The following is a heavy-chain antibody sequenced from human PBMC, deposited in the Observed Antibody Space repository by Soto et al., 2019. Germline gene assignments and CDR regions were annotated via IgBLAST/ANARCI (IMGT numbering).Heavy chain of an antibody. CDR3: ARGQVVAAQH. V-gene: IGHV4-30-2*01. J-gene: IGHJ4*02. D-gene: IGHD2-15*01. CDR2: IYHSGST. CDR1: GGXISSGGYS. Sequence: GSGLVKPSQTLSLTCAVSGGXISSGGYSWSXIRQPPGKGLEWIGYIYHSGSTYYNPSLKSRVTISVDRSKNQFSLKLSSVTAADTAVYYCARGQVVAAQHWGQGTLVTVSS.